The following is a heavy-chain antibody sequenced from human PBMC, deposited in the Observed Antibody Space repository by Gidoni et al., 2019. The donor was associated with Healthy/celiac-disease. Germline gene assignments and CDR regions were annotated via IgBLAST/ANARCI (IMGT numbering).Heavy chain of an antibody. CDR2: IIPIFGTA. Sequence: QVQLVQSGAEVKKPGSSVKVSCKASGGTFSSYAISWVRQAPGQGLEWMGGIIPIFGTANYAQKSQGRVTITADESTSTAYMELSSLRSEDTAVYYCARAPSSGWYPGYYYYGMDVWGQGTTVTVSS. V-gene: IGHV1-69*01. J-gene: IGHJ6*02. D-gene: IGHD6-19*01. CDR3: ARAPSSGWYPGYYYYGMDV. CDR1: GGTFSSYA.